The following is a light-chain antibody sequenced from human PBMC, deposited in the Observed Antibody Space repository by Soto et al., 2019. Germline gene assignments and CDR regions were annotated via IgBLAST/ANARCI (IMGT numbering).Light chain of an antibody. CDR3: AAWDDTLKRYV. J-gene: IGLJ1*01. CDR2: YNN. Sequence: QSVLTQPPSASETPGQTVSIYCSGSNSNIASNTVNWYQHLPGTAPKLLIYYNNQRPSGVPDRFSGSKSGTSASLAISGLQSEDESDYYCAAWDDTLKRYVFGTGTKLTVL. V-gene: IGLV1-44*01. CDR1: NSNIASNT.